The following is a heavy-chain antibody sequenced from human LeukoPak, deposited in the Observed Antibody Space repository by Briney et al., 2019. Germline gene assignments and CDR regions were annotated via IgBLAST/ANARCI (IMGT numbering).Heavy chain of an antibody. CDR3: TTAPGIAVAGTFPRFDY. V-gene: IGHV3-15*01. D-gene: IGHD6-19*01. J-gene: IGHJ4*02. CDR1: GFTFSNAW. Sequence: GGSLRLSCAASGFTFSNAWMSWVRQAPGKGLEWVGRIKSKTGGGATDYAAPVKGRFTISRDDSKNTLYLQMNSLKTEDTAVYYCTTAPGIAVAGTFPRFDYWGQGTLVTVSS. CDR2: IKSKTGGGAT.